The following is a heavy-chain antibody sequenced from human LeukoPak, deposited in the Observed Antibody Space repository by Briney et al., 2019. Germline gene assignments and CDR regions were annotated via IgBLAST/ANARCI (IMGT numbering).Heavy chain of an antibody. D-gene: IGHD2-21*02. CDR3: AREPAPPPTASFFDY. CDR1: GGSISSGDYY. V-gene: IGHV4-30-4*01. J-gene: IGHJ4*02. CDR2: IYYSGST. Sequence: SQTLSLTCTVSGGSISSGDYYWSWIRQPPGKGLEWIVYIYYSGSTYYNPSLKSRVTISVDTSKNQFSLKLSSVTAADTAVYYCAREPAPPPTASFFDYWGQGTLVTVSS.